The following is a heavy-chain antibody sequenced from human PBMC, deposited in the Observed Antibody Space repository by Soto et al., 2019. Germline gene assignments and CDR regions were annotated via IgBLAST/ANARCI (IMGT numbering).Heavy chain of an antibody. CDR3: ASQGLRDFDY. J-gene: IGHJ4*02. Sequence: ASVKVSCKASGYTFTSYDINWVRQATGQGLEWMGWMNPNSGNTGYAQKFQGRVATTRNTSISTAYMELSSLRSEDTAVYYCASQGLRDFDYWGQGTLVTVSS. CDR2: MNPNSGNT. V-gene: IGHV1-8*01. CDR1: GYTFTSYD.